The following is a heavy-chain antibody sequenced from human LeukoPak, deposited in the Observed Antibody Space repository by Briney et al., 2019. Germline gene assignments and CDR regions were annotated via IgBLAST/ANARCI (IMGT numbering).Heavy chain of an antibody. CDR1: GFTFSSHP. D-gene: IGHD3-16*02. J-gene: IGHJ4*02. V-gene: IGHV3-33*06. Sequence: PGGSLRLSCAASGFTFSSHPMHWVRQAPGKGLEWVAVIWNDETDKYHADSVKGRFTISRDNSKNTLYLQMNSLRAEDTAVYYCAKERAGYTNPYYFDYWGQGTLVTVSS. CDR2: IWNDETDK. CDR3: AKERAGYTNPYYFDY.